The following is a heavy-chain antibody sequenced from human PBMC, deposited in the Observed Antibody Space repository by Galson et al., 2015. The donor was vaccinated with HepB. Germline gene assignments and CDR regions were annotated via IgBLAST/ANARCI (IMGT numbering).Heavy chain of an antibody. CDR2: IYPGDSDT. D-gene: IGHD4-23*01. Sequence: QSGAEVKKPGESLKISCKGSGYSFTSYWIGWVRQMPGKGLEWMGIIYPGDSDTRYSPSFQGQVTISADKSISTAYLQWSSLKASDTAMYYCARLLSESHGGNSVLYWFDPWGQGTLVTVSS. CDR1: GYSFTSYW. CDR3: ARLLSESHGGNSVLYWFDP. V-gene: IGHV5-51*01. J-gene: IGHJ5*02.